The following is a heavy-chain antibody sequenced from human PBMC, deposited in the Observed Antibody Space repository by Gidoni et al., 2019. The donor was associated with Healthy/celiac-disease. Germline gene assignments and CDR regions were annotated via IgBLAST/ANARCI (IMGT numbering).Heavy chain of an antibody. J-gene: IGHJ4*02. CDR1: GFTFSNAG. V-gene: IGHV3-15*01. CDR2: IKSKTDGGTT. CDR3: TTVEITIFGVVKDY. Sequence: EVQLVESGGGLVKPGGSLRLSCAASGFTFSNAGMSWVRQAPGKGLEWVGRIKSKTDGGTTDYAAPVKGRFTISRDDSKNTLYLQMNSLKTEDTAVYYCTTVEITIFGVVKDYWGQGTLVTVSS. D-gene: IGHD3-3*01.